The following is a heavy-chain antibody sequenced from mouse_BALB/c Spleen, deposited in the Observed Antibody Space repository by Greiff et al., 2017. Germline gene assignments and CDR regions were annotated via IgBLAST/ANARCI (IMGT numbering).Heavy chain of an antibody. V-gene: IGHV3-8*02. D-gene: IGHD1-1*01. CDR2: ISYSGST. CDR3: ARLRHYYGSSLYYAMDY. Sequence: EVMLVESGPSLVKPSQTLSLTCSVTGDSITSGYWNWIRKFPGNKLEYMGYISYSGSTYYNPSLKSRISITRDTSKNQYYLQLNSVTTEDTATYYCARLRHYYGSSLYYAMDYWGQGTSVTVSS. CDR1: GDSITSGY. J-gene: IGHJ4*01.